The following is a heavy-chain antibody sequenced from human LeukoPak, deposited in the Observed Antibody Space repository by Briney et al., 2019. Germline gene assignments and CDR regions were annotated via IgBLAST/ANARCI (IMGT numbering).Heavy chain of an antibody. D-gene: IGHD2-15*01. CDR3: ARDGVKYCSGGSCHNWFDP. Sequence: GGSLRLSCAASGFTFNSYWMSWVRQAPGKGLEWVANIKQDGTEKYYVDSVKGRFTISRGNAKNSLYLQMNSLRAGDTAVYYCARDGVKYCSGGSCHNWFDPWGQGTLVTVSS. V-gene: IGHV3-7*01. CDR1: GFTFNSYW. CDR2: IKQDGTEK. J-gene: IGHJ5*02.